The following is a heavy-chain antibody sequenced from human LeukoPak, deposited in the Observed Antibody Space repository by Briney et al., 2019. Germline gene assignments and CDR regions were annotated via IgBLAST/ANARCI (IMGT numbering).Heavy chain of an antibody. J-gene: IGHJ4*02. D-gene: IGHD5-24*01. V-gene: IGHV1-69*05. Sequence: SVKVACKASGGTFSSYAISWVRQAPGQGLEWMGRIIPIFGTANYAQKFQGRVTITTDESTSTAYMELSSLRSEDTAVYYCARDAGRDGYNLSDYWGQGTLVTVSS. CDR1: GGTFSSYA. CDR2: IIPIFGTA. CDR3: ARDAGRDGYNLSDY.